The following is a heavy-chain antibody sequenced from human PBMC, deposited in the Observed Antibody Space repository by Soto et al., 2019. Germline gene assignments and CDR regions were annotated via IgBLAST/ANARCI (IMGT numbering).Heavy chain of an antibody. CDR1: GFTFSSYS. Sequence: EVQLVESGGGLVKPGGSLRLSCAASGFTFSSYSMNWVRQAPGKGLEWVSSISSSSSYIYYADSVKGRVTISRDNAQNSLYLQMNSLRAEDTAVYYCARDASATYYDFWSGYNFDYWGQGTLVTVSS. V-gene: IGHV3-21*01. CDR2: ISSSSSYI. J-gene: IGHJ4*02. CDR3: ARDASATYYDFWSGYNFDY. D-gene: IGHD3-3*01.